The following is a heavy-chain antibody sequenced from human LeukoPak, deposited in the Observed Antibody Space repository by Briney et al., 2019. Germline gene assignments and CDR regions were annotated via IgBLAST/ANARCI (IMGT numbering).Heavy chain of an antibody. V-gene: IGHV4-4*07. CDR1: GGSISSYY. CDR3: ARVTGYTIEDYFDY. CDR2: IYTSGST. D-gene: IGHD3-9*01. Sequence: TSETLSLTCTVSGGSISSYYWSWIRQPAGKGLEWIGRIYTSGSTNYNPSLKSRVTMSVDTSKNQFSLKLSSVTAADTAVYYCARVTGYTIEDYFDYWGQGILVTVSS. J-gene: IGHJ4*02.